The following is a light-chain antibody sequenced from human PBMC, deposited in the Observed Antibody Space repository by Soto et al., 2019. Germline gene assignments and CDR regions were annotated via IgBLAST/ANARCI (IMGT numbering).Light chain of an antibody. CDR3: QHYGTSRT. CDR2: GAS. CDR1: QSVSSSY. J-gene: IGKJ1*01. V-gene: IGKV3-20*01. Sequence: EIVLTQSPGTLSLSPGERATLSCRASQSVSSSYLTWYQQKPGQAPRLLIYGASSRATGIPDRFSGSGSGTDFTLTISRMEPEDFAVYYCQHYGTSRTFGRGTKVELK.